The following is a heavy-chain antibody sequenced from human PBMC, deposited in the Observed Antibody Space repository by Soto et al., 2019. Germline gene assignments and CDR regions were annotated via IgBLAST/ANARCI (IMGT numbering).Heavy chain of an antibody. CDR2: IIPIFGTA. Sequence: SVKVSCKASGGTFSSYAISWVRQAPGQGLEWMGGIIPIFGTANYAQKFQGRVTITADESTSTAYMELSSLRSEDTAVYYCARVGYYYGSGSYDRPVLYYYGMDVWGQGTTVTV. CDR1: GGTFSSYA. J-gene: IGHJ6*02. D-gene: IGHD3-10*01. V-gene: IGHV1-69*13. CDR3: ARVGYYYGSGSYDRPVLYYYGMDV.